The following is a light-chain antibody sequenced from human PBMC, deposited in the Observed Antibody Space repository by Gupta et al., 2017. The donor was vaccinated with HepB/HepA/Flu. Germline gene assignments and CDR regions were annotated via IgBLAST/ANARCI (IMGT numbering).Light chain of an antibody. Sequence: SNALSQPPSVSVSPGQTARITCSGDSLPKNFAYWYRQRPGQAPVLVIYKDKERPSGIPERFSGSSSGTMVTLTIRAGQAEDEDDYYCQSADSAGTVFGGGTKLTGL. CDR1: SLPKNF. J-gene: IGLJ3*02. CDR2: KDK. CDR3: QSADSAGTV. V-gene: IGLV3-25*03.